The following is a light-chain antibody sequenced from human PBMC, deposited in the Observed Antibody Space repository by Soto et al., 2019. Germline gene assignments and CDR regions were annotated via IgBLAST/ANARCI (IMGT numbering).Light chain of an antibody. J-gene: IGKJ2*01. CDR2: KAS. CDR3: QQYNSYSMYA. CDR1: QSISSW. Sequence: DIQMTQSPSTLSASVGDRVTITCRASQSISSWLAWYQQKPGKAPKLLIYKASSLESGVPSRFSGRGSVTEFTLTISSLQPDDVATYYCQQYNSYSMYAFGQGTKLEIK. V-gene: IGKV1-5*03.